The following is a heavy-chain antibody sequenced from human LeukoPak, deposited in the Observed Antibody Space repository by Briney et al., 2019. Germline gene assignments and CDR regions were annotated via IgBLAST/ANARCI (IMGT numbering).Heavy chain of an antibody. CDR3: ARVFNGGTMVRGVTYFDY. D-gene: IGHD3-10*01. J-gene: IGHJ4*02. Sequence: PSGTLSLTCAVSGGSISSSNWWSWVRQPPGKGLEWIGEIYHSGSTNYNPSLKSRVTISVDKSKNQFSLKLSSVTAADTAVYYCARVFNGGTMVRGVTYFDYWGQGTLVTVSS. V-gene: IGHV4-4*02. CDR1: GGSISSSNW. CDR2: IYHSGST.